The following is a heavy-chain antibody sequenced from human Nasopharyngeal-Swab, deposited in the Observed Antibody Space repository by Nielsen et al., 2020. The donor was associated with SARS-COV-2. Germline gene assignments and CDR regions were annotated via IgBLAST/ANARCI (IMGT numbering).Heavy chain of an antibody. J-gene: IGHJ5*02. CDR1: GYTFTSYA. V-gene: IGHV1-3*01. CDR2: INAGNGNT. Sequence: ASVKVSCKASGYTFTSYAMHWVRQAPGQRLEWMGWINAGNGNTKYSQKFQGRVTITRDTSASTAYIELSSLRSEDTAVHYCARVGYKGWFDPWGQRTLVTVSS. CDR3: ARVGYKGWFDP. D-gene: IGHD5-18*01.